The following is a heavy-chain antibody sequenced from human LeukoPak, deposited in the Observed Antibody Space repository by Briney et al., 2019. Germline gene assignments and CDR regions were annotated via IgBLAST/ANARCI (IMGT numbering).Heavy chain of an antibody. Sequence: GGSLRLSCAASGFTSTNYAMNWVRQAPGKGLEWVSVLIGSSGSTDYADSVKSRFTISRDKSKNTLFLQMNSLRAEDTAIYFCAKGAYDYIEMGYFDSWGQGTLVTVSS. V-gene: IGHV3-23*01. CDR2: LIGSSGST. CDR1: GFTSTNYA. J-gene: IGHJ4*02. D-gene: IGHD5-12*01. CDR3: AKGAYDYIEMGYFDS.